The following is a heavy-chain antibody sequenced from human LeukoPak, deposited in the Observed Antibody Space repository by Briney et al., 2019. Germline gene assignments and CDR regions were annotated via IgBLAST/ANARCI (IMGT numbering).Heavy chain of an antibody. CDR3: ARSLKGDSYGMDV. V-gene: IGHV3-33*08. CDR1: GFTFSNYG. Sequence: PGGSLRLSCAASGFTFSNYGMHWVRQAPGKGLEWVAVIWYDGSNEYYADSVRGRFTISRDNSKNTVYLQINSLRAEDTAVYYCARSLKGDSYGMDVWGQGTTVTVSS. D-gene: IGHD2-21*01. J-gene: IGHJ6*02. CDR2: IWYDGSNE.